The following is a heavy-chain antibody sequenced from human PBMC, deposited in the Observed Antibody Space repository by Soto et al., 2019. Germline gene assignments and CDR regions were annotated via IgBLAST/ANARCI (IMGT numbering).Heavy chain of an antibody. D-gene: IGHD3-3*01. CDR3: ARILWLLYVGGGDPFDY. J-gene: IGHJ4*02. CDR1: GGSISSSSYY. Sequence: SETLSLTCTVSGGSISSSSYYWGWIRQPPGKGLEWIGSIYYSGSTYYNPSLKSRVTISVDTSKNQFSLKLSSVTAADTAVYYCARILWLLYVGGGDPFDYWGQGTLVTVSS. V-gene: IGHV4-39*01. CDR2: IYYSGST.